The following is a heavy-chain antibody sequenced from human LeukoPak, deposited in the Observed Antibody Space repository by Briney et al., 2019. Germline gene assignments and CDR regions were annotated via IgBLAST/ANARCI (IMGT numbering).Heavy chain of an antibody. Sequence: PGTSLRLSCAASGFTFSSHGMHWVRQAPGKGLEWVSSISHGSSYIYYADSVKGRFTISRDNAENSLYLQMNSLRAEDTAVYYCARGPKYIASTGPHYFDYWGQGTLVTVSS. D-gene: IGHD1-1*01. CDR2: ISHGSSYI. CDR1: GFTFSSHG. CDR3: ARGPKYIASTGPHYFDY. V-gene: IGHV3-21*01. J-gene: IGHJ4*02.